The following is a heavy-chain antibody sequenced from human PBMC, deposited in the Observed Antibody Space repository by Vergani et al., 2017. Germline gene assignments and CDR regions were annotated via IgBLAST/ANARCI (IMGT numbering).Heavy chain of an antibody. V-gene: IGHV3-9*01. CDR1: GFTFDDYA. CDR2: ISWNSGSI. D-gene: IGHD6-13*01. CDR3: AKDLIAAAGGWFDP. Sequence: EVQLVESGGGLVQPGRSLRLSCAASGFTFDDYAMHWVRQAPGKGLEWVSGISWNSGSIGYADSVKGRFTISRDNAKNSLYLQMNSLRAEDTALYYCAKDLIAAAGGWFDPWGQGTLVTVSS. J-gene: IGHJ5*02.